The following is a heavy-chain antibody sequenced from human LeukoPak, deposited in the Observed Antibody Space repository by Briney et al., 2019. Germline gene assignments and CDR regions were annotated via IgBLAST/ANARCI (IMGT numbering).Heavy chain of an antibody. V-gene: IGHV4-59*01. CDR1: GGSISSYY. CDR3: ARAGWFGGFQEYYFDY. Sequence: SETLSLTCTVSGGSISSYYWSWIRQPPGKGLEWFGYIYYSGSTNYNPSLKSRVTISVDTSKNQFSLKLSSVTAADTAVYYCARAGWFGGFQEYYFDYWGQGTLVTVSS. CDR2: IYYSGST. D-gene: IGHD3-10*01. J-gene: IGHJ4*02.